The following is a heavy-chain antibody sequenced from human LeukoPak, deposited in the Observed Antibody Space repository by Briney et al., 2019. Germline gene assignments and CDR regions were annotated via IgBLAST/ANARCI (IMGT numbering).Heavy chain of an antibody. Sequence: SETLSLTCAVYGGSFSGYYWSWIRQPPGKGLEWIGEINHSGSTNYNPSLKSRVTISVDTSKNQFSLKLSSATAADTAVYYCARGSLYYYGSGRPRYNWFDPWGQGTLVTVSS. J-gene: IGHJ5*02. CDR2: INHSGST. D-gene: IGHD3-10*01. CDR1: GGSFSGYY. V-gene: IGHV4-34*01. CDR3: ARGSLYYYGSGRPRYNWFDP.